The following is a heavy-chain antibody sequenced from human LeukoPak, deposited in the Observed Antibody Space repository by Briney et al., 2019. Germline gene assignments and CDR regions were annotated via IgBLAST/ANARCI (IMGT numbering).Heavy chain of an antibody. Sequence: SETLSLTCTVSGGSISSSSYYWGWIRQPPGKGLEWIGSIYYSGSTYYNPSLKSRVTISVDTSKNQFSLKLSSVTAADTAVYYCARGYTYYYDSSGYYGFDPWGQGTLVTVSS. J-gene: IGHJ5*02. CDR3: ARGYTYYYDSSGYYGFDP. CDR2: IYYSGST. CDR1: GGSISSSSYY. D-gene: IGHD3-22*01. V-gene: IGHV4-39*01.